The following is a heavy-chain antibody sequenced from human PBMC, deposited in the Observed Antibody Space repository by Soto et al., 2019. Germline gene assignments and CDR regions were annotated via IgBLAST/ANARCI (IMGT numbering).Heavy chain of an antibody. J-gene: IGHJ4*02. D-gene: IGHD3-10*01. CDR1: GGTFSSYT. CDR2: IIPILGIA. CDR3: ARARNYYGSGSYDY. V-gene: IGHV1-69*02. Sequence: QVQLVQSGAEVKKPGSSVKVSCKASGGTFSSYTISWVRQAPGQGLEWMGRIIPILGIANYAQKFQGRVTXXAXQFXSTAYMELSSLRSEDTAVYYCARARNYYGSGSYDYWGQGTLVTVCS.